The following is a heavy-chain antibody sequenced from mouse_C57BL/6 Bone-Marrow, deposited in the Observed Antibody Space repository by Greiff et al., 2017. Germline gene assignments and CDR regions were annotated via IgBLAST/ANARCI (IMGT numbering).Heavy chain of an antibody. J-gene: IGHJ3*01. CDR3: AKWGTAVGAY. D-gene: IGHD1-1*01. V-gene: IGHV1-81*01. Sequence: VKLVESGAELVRPGASVKLSCKASGYTFTSYSISWVKQRTGQGLEWIGEIYPRSGNTYYNEKFKGKATLTADKSSSTAYMELRSLTSEDSAVYICAKWGTAVGAYWGQGTLVTVSA. CDR1: GYTFTSYS. CDR2: IYPRSGNT.